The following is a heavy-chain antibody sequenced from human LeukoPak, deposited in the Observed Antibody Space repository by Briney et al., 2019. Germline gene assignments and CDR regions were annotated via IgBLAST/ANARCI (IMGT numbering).Heavy chain of an antibody. CDR1: GYTFTSYG. V-gene: IGHV1-18*01. Sequence: ASLKVSCKASGYTFTSYGISWVPPAPGQGLEWMGWISAYNGNTNYAQKLQGRVTMTTDTSTSTAYMELRSLRSDDTVVYYCARANMWLRSPPPFDYWGQGTLVTVSS. CDR2: ISAYNGNT. CDR3: ARANMWLRSPPPFDY. J-gene: IGHJ4*02. D-gene: IGHD5-12*01.